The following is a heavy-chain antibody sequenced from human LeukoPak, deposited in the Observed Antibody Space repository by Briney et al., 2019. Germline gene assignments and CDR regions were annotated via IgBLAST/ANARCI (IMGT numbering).Heavy chain of an antibody. V-gene: IGHV5-51*01. D-gene: IGHD4-17*01. CDR1: GYSFTTYW. CDR3: ARGMTTQDY. J-gene: IGHJ4*02. CDR2: IYPDDSVT. Sequence: GESLKISCKGSGYSFTTYWIGWVRQIPGKGLEWMGIIYPDDSVTRYSPSFQGQVTISADKSISTAYLQWSSLKASDTAVYYSARGMTTQDYWGQGTLVTVSS.